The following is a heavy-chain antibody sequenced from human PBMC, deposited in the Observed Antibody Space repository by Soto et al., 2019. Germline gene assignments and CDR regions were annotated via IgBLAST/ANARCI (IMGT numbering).Heavy chain of an antibody. D-gene: IGHD5-12*01. J-gene: IGHJ4*02. CDR1: GYSFTTYG. CDR2: ISAYSGNT. Sequence: QVQLVQSGAEVKKPGASVTVSCKASGYSFTTYGISWVRQAPGQGLEWMGWISAYSGNTKYEQNFQGRVTMTTDTSTSTAYMELRSLRSDDTAVSYCARDQLRDGGYGRFDYWGQGTLVTVSS. CDR3: ARDQLRDGGYGRFDY. V-gene: IGHV1-18*01.